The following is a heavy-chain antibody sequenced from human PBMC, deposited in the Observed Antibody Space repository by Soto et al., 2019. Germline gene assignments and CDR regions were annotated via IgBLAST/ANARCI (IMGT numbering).Heavy chain of an antibody. Sequence: PGGSLRLSCAASGVTFSSYSMNWVRQAPGKGLEWVSYISSSSSTIYYADSVKGRFTISRDNAKNSLYLQMNSLRAEDTALYYCANTGYCSGGSCYSGLFGAFDIWGQGTMVTVSS. D-gene: IGHD2-15*01. CDR1: GVTFSSYS. J-gene: IGHJ3*02. CDR2: ISSSSSTI. CDR3: ANTGYCSGGSCYSGLFGAFDI. V-gene: IGHV3-48*04.